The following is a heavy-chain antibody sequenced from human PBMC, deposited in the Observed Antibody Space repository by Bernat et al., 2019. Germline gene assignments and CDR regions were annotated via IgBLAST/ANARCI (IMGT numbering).Heavy chain of an antibody. CDR1: GYTFTSYY. D-gene: IGHD4-17*01. J-gene: IGHJ6*02. CDR3: ASQDYGDFYYYYYYGMDV. CDR2: INPSGGST. V-gene: IGHV1-46*03. Sequence: QVQLVQSGAEVKKPGASVKVSCKASGYTFTSYYMHWVRQAPGQGLEWMGIINPSGGSTSYAQKFQGRVTMTRDTSTSTVYMELSSLRSEDTAVYYCASQDYGDFYYYYYYGMDVWGQGTTVTVSS.